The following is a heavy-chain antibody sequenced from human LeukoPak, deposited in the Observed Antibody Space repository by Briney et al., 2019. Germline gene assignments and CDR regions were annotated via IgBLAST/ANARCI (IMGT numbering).Heavy chain of an antibody. CDR3: ARFTYTTRPSDV. CDR2: IYSGGST. D-gene: IGHD6-6*01. Sequence: SETLSLTCSVSGGSISGYYWSWIRQPPGQTLEWIGYIYSGGSTNYNPSLQSRVTMSVDTSMNHFSLRLSSVTAADTAVYYCARFTYTTRPSDVWGKGTTVTVSS. J-gene: IGHJ6*04. V-gene: IGHV4-4*09. CDR1: GGSISGYY.